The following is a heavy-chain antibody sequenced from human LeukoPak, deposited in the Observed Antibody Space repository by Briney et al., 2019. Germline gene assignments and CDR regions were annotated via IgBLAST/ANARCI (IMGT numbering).Heavy chain of an antibody. D-gene: IGHD3-9*01. J-gene: IGHJ3*01. Sequence: GGSLRLSSVASGFTFNNNAMSWVRQSPGKGLEWVSAISGTGGTTYYADSVKGRFTISRDNSKSTVYVQMNSLRAEDTAVYYCVRETTSNYGAFDLWGQGTLVTVSS. CDR1: GFTFNNNA. CDR2: ISGTGGTT. CDR3: VRETTSNYGAFDL. V-gene: IGHV3-23*01.